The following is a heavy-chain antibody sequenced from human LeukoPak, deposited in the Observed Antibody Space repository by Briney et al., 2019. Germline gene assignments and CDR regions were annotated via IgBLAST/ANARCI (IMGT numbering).Heavy chain of an antibody. V-gene: IGHV1-8*01. CDR2: MNPNRGNT. Sequence: ASVKVSCKASGYIFTSYDINWVRQATGQGLEWMGWMNPNRGNTGYAQKFEGSVTMTRNTYISTAYMELSSLRSEDTAVYYCARGLGLVRGVIITSFDYWGQGTLVTVSS. D-gene: IGHD3-10*01. J-gene: IGHJ4*02. CDR1: GYIFTSYD. CDR3: ARGLGLVRGVIITSFDY.